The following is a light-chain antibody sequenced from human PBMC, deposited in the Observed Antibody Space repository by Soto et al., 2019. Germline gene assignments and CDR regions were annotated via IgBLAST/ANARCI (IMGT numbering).Light chain of an antibody. V-gene: IGLV1-44*01. Sequence: QAVVTQPPSASGTPGQRVTISCSGSSSNIGSNTVNWYQQLPGTAPKLLIYSNNQRPSGVPDRFSGSESGTSGSLAISGLQSEDEADYSCAAWDDSLNGWVFGGATKLTVL. CDR1: SSNIGSNT. CDR3: AAWDDSLNGWV. J-gene: IGLJ3*02. CDR2: SNN.